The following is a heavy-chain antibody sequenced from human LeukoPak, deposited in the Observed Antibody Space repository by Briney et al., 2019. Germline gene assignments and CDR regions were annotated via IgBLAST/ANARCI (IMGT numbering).Heavy chain of an antibody. Sequence: SVKVSCKASEGTFSSYAISWVRQAPGQGLEWMGGIIPIFGTANYAQKFQGRVTITTDESTSTAYMELSSLRSEDTAVYYCARVTRGYDYYYYMDVWGKGTTVTVSS. D-gene: IGHD3-10*01. J-gene: IGHJ6*03. V-gene: IGHV1-69*05. CDR2: IIPIFGTA. CDR3: ARVTRGYDYYYYMDV. CDR1: EGTFSSYA.